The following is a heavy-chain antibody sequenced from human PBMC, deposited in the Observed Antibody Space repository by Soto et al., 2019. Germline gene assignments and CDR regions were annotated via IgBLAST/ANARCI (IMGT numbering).Heavy chain of an antibody. D-gene: IGHD2-15*01. CDR3: AREPLGGYCSGGSGYYWFDP. CDR2: IIPIFGTA. CDR1: GGTFSSYA. Sequence: QVQLVQSGAEVKKPGSSVKVSCKASGGTFSSYAISWVRQAPGQGLEWMGGIIPIFGTANYAQKFQGRVTITADESTSTAYMELSRLRSEDTAVYYCAREPLGGYCSGGSGYYWFDPWGQGTLVTVSS. V-gene: IGHV1-69*12. J-gene: IGHJ5*02.